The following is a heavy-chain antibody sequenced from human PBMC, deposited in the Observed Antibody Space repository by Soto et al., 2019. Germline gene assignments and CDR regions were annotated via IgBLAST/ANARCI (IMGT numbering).Heavy chain of an antibody. CDR1: GFTVSNTG. CDR3: AGKIADKVFDY. J-gene: IGHJ4*02. D-gene: IGHD6-13*01. V-gene: IGHV3-33*01. Sequence: GGSLRLSCAASGFTVSNTGMHWVRQAPGKGLEWVAVIWYDGNTKYYADSVKGRFTISRDTSMNTLYLQMNSLRAEDTAVYYCAGKIADKVFDYWGQGTLVTVSS. CDR2: IWYDGNTK.